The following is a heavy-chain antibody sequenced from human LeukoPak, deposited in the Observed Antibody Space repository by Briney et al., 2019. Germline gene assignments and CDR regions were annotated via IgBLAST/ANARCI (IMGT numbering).Heavy chain of an antibody. CDR3: TTGLDY. J-gene: IGHJ4*02. CDR2: IKSKPDGGTT. V-gene: IGHV3-15*01. Sequence: PGGSLRLSCAASGFTFSNAWMSWVRQAPGKGLEWVGRIKSKPDGGTTDYAAPVKGRFTISRDDSKNTLYLQMNSLKTEDTAVYYCTTGLDYWGQGTLVTVSS. CDR1: GFTFSNAW.